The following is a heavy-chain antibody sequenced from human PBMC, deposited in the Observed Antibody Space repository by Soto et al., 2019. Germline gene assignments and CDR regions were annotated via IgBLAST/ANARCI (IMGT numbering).Heavy chain of an antibody. V-gene: IGHV3-23*01. CDR3: AKDVWFDP. Sequence: EVQLLESGGGLVQPGGSLRLSCAASGFTFISYAMSWVRQAPGKGLEWVSAISGSGGSTYYADSVKGRFTISRDNSKNAVYLQMDSLRAEDTAVYYCAKDVWFDPWGQGTLVTVSS. CDR1: GFTFISYA. CDR2: ISGSGGST. J-gene: IGHJ5*02.